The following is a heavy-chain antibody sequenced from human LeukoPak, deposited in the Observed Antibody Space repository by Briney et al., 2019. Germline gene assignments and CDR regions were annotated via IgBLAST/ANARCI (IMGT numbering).Heavy chain of an antibody. Sequence: PGGSLRLSCAASGFTFSSYAMHWVRQAPGKGLEYVSAISSNGGSIYYANSVKGRFTISRDNSKNALYLQMGSLRAEDMAVYYCASGLAFDYWGQGTLVTVSS. V-gene: IGHV3-64*01. J-gene: IGHJ4*02. CDR3: ASGLAFDY. CDR2: ISSNGGSI. CDR1: GFTFSSYA. D-gene: IGHD3/OR15-3a*01.